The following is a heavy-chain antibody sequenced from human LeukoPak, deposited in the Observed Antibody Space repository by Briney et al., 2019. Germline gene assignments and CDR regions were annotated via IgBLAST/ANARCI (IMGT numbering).Heavy chain of an antibody. Sequence: GGSLRLSCAASGFTFSDYYMSWIRQAPGKGLEWVSYISSSGSTKYYADSVKGRFTISRDNAKNSLYLQMNSLRAEDTAVYYCAKRGWELLNGGYFDYWGQGTLVTVSS. D-gene: IGHD1-26*01. CDR1: GFTFSDYY. J-gene: IGHJ4*02. V-gene: IGHV3-11*01. CDR2: ISSSGSTK. CDR3: AKRGWELLNGGYFDY.